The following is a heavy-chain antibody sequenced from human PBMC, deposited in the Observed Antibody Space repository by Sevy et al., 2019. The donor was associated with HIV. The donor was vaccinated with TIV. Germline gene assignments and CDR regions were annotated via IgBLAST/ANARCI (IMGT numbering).Heavy chain of an antibody. CDR3: AGSDYAKYYYYGMDV. V-gene: IGHV3-53*01. Sequence: GGSLRLSCAASGFTVSSNYMSWVRQAPGKGLERVSVIYSGGSTYYADSVKGRFTISRDNSKNTLYLQMNSLRAEDTAVYYCAGSDYAKYYYYGMDVWRQGTTVTVSS. J-gene: IGHJ6*02. CDR2: IYSGGST. CDR1: GFTVSSNY. D-gene: IGHD4-17*01.